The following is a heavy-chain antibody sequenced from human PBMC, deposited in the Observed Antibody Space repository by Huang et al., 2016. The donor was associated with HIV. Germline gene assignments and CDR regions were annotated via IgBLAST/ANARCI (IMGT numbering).Heavy chain of an antibody. D-gene: IGHD3-10*01. Sequence: EVQLMESGGGLVQPGGSLRLSCAASGFTFSTYNINWVRQAPGEGLVWVSYITSSSGSIYYADSGKGRFTISRDNGKNSLYLQMNSLRAEDTAVYYCARFGSYYYGSGSYLDAFDIWGQGTMVTVSS. J-gene: IGHJ3*02. CDR1: GFTFSTYN. CDR2: ITSSSGSI. CDR3: ARFGSYYYGSGSYLDAFDI. V-gene: IGHV3-48*01.